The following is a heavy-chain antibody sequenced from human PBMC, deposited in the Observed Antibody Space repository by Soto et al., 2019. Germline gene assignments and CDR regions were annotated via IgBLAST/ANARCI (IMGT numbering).Heavy chain of an antibody. J-gene: IGHJ5*02. CDR1: GYTFTSYA. CDR2: INADNGNT. Sequence: ASVKVSCKASGYTFTSYAMHWVRQAPGQRLEWMGWINADNGNTKYSQKFQGRVTITRDTSASTAYMELSSLRSEDTAVYYCARAPDILTGDNWFDPWGQGTLVTVSS. V-gene: IGHV1-3*01. D-gene: IGHD3-9*01. CDR3: ARAPDILTGDNWFDP.